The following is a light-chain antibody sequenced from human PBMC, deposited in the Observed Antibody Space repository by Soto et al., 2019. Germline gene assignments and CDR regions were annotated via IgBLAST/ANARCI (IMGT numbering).Light chain of an antibody. CDR2: GAS. Sequence: EVFMTQSPVTLSVSRWESATLSWRASQSVDGYLAWYQQKPGQAPRLLIYGASTRATGVTARFRGGGSGTEFTLTISSLQSEDSAVYYCQQYHKWPPITFGQGTRLEI. J-gene: IGKJ5*01. V-gene: IGKV3-15*01. CDR3: QQYHKWPPIT. CDR1: QSVDGY.